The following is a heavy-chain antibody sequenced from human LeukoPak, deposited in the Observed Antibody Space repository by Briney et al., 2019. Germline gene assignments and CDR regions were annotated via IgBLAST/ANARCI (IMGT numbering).Heavy chain of an antibody. V-gene: IGHV4-39*07. Sequence: SETLSLTCSVSGGSVSSSHYWGWIRQPPGKGLEWIGSIYYGGSTFYNASLRSRVTTSVDTSKNQFSLKLSSVTAADTAVYYCAKSTYYYDTFVNAFDLWGQGTVVTVSS. CDR1: GGSVSSSHY. CDR2: IYYGGST. D-gene: IGHD3-22*01. CDR3: AKSTYYYDTFVNAFDL. J-gene: IGHJ3*01.